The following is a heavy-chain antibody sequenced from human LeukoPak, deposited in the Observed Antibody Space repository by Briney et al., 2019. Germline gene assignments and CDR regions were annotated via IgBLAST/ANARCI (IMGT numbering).Heavy chain of an antibody. V-gene: IGHV4-59*08. D-gene: IGHD4-17*01. CDR3: ARGYGDFDY. CDR1: GGSISSYY. CDR2: IYYDGST. J-gene: IGHJ4*02. Sequence: SETLSLTCTVSGGSISSYYWSWIRQPPGKGLEWIAYIYYDGSTNYNPSLKSRVTISVDTSKNQFSLKLSSVTAADTAVYYCARGYGDFDYWGQGTLVTVSS.